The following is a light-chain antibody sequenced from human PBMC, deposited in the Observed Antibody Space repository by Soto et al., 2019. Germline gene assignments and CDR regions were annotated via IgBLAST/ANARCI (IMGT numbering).Light chain of an antibody. Sequence: EIVLTQSPGTLSLSPGETGTLSCRASQSVSDFYLAWYQQKPGQAPRLLIYGASSRATGIPDRFSGSGSGTEFTLPISRLEPEDFAVYYCQQYGNSPVTFGQGTKVEIK. CDR2: GAS. CDR1: QSVSDFY. CDR3: QQYGNSPVT. V-gene: IGKV3-20*01. J-gene: IGKJ1*01.